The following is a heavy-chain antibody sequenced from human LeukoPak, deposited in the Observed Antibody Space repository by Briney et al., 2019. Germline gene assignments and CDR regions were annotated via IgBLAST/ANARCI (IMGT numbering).Heavy chain of an antibody. CDR2: TYYRSKWYN. CDR3: ARDLGPLGPSITMIVEGYYYMDV. CDR1: GDSVSSNSAA. Sequence: SQTLSLTCAISGDSVSSNSAAWNWIRQSPSRGLEWLGRTYYRSKWYNDYAVSVKSRITINPDTSKNQFSLQLNSVTPEDTAVYYCARDLGPLGPSITMIVEGYYYMDVWGKGTTVTVSS. D-gene: IGHD3-22*01. V-gene: IGHV6-1*01. J-gene: IGHJ6*03.